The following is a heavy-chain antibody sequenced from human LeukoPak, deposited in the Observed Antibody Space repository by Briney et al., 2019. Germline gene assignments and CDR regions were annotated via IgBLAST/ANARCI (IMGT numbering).Heavy chain of an antibody. J-gene: IGHJ6*04. D-gene: IGHD3-22*01. CDR1: GFTFDDYG. V-gene: IGHV3-20*04. CDR2: INWHGGNT. CDR3: ARDQGDYYDTSGFGAFDI. Sequence: PGGSLRLSCAASGFTFDDYGMSWVRQAPGKGLEWVSGINWHGGNTGYADSVKGRFTISRDNAKNSLYLQMNSLRAEDTALYYCARDQGDYYDTSGFGAFDIWGKGTTVTISS.